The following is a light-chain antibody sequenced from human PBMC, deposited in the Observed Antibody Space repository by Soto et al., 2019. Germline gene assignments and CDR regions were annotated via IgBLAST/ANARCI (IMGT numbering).Light chain of an antibody. CDR1: QSVSSN. J-gene: IGKJ1*01. CDR3: QQYNNWPPWT. Sequence: EIVMTQSPATLSVSPGERATLSCRASQSVSSNLAWYQQKPGQAPRLLIYGSSTRSSGIPARFSGSGSGTEFTLTISSVQSEDFAVYYCQQYNNWPPWTFGQGNKVEIQ. CDR2: GSS. V-gene: IGKV3-15*01.